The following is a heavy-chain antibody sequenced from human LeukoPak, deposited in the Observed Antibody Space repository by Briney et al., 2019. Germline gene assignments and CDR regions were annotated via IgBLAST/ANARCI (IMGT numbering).Heavy chain of an antibody. CDR1: GFTFSSYA. V-gene: IGHV3-30*18. CDR2: ISYDGSNK. CDR3: AKDGYYYDSSGYYDFDY. D-gene: IGHD3-22*01. J-gene: IGHJ4*02. Sequence: PGGSLRLSCAASGFTFSSYAMSWVRQAPGKGLEWVAVISYDGSNKYYTDSVKGRFTISRDNSKNTLYLQMNSLRAEDTAVYYCAKDGYYYDSSGYYDFDYWGQGTLVTVSS.